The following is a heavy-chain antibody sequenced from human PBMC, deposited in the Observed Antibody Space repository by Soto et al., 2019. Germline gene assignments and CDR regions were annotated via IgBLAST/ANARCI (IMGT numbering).Heavy chain of an antibody. CDR1: GFTVSSNY. CDR2: IYSGGST. V-gene: IGHV3-66*01. J-gene: IGHJ4*02. Sequence: GGSLRLSFAASGFTVSSNYMSWVRQAPGKGLEWVSVIYSGGSTYYADSVKGRFTISRDNSKNTLYLQMNSLRAEDTAVYYCAMYYYDSSGTPPLGDWGQGTLVTVSS. CDR3: AMYYYDSSGTPPLGD. D-gene: IGHD3-22*01.